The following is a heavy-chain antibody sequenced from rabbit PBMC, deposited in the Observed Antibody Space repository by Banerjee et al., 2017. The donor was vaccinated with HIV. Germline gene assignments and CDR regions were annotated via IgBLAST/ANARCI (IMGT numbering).Heavy chain of an antibody. CDR1: GFTFSSYW. D-gene: IGHD4-1*01. CDR3: ARDLAGVIGWNFGL. V-gene: IGHV1S40*01. CDR2: INSSSRNA. Sequence: QSLEESGGGLVKPEGSLTLTCKASGFTFSSYWMSWVRQAPGKGPEWIACINSSSRNAVYASWATGRFTISKASWTTVTLQMTSLTAADTATYFCARDLAGVIGWNFGLWGPGTLVTVS. J-gene: IGHJ4*01.